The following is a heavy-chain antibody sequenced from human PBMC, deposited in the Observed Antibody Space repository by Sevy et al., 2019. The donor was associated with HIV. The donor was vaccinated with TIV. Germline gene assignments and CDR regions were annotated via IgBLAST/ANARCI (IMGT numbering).Heavy chain of an antibody. D-gene: IGHD2-2*01. CDR3: ARGFCVSSSCSGSS. V-gene: IGHV3-48*01. Sequence: GGSLRLSCAASGFTFSSYGMHWVRQAPGKGLEWVSSISSSSSSIYYADSVKGRFTISRDNAKNSLYLQMDSLTAEDTAVYYCARGFCVSSSCSGSSWGQGTLVTVSS. CDR1: GFTFSSYG. J-gene: IGHJ4*02. CDR2: ISSSSSSI.